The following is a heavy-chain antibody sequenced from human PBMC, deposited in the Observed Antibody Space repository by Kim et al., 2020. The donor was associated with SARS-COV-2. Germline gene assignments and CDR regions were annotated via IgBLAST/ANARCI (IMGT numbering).Heavy chain of an antibody. J-gene: IGHJ6*02. CDR3: ARDRRSSSWGGRNHYGMDV. Sequence: GGSLRLSCAASGFTFSSYAMHWVRQAPGKGLEWVAVISYDGSNKYYADSVKGRFTISRDNSKNTLYLQMNSLRAEDTAVYYCARDRRSSSWGGRNHYGMDVWGQGTTVTVSS. CDR2: ISYDGSNK. CDR1: GFTFSSYA. V-gene: IGHV3-30-3*01. D-gene: IGHD6-13*01.